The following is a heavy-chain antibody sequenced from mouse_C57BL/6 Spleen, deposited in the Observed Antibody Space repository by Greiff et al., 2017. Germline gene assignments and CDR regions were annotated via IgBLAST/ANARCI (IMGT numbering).Heavy chain of an antibody. J-gene: IGHJ2*01. CDR2: ISPSDSET. CDR1: GYTFTSYW. CDR3: ARIGYGNYVDY. V-gene: IGHV1-61*01. Sequence: QVQLQQPGAELVRPGSSVKLSCKASGYTFTSYWMDWVKQRPGQGLEWIGNISPSDSETHYNQKFKDKATLTVDKSSSTAYMQLSSLTSEDSAVYYCARIGYGNYVDYWGQGTTLTVSS. D-gene: IGHD2-10*02.